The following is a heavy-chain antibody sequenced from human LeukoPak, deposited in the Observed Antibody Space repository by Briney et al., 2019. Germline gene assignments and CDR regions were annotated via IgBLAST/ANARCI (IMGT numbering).Heavy chain of an antibody. J-gene: IGHJ6*03. V-gene: IGHV3-23*01. CDR3: AKSVAGTPHYYYYYYMDV. Sequence: PGGSLRLSCAASGFTFSSYAMSWVRQAPGKGLEWVSAISGSGGSTYYADSVKGRFTISRDNSKNTLYLQMNSLRAEDTAVYYCAKSVAGTPHYYYYYYMDVWGKGTTVTVSS. CDR2: ISGSGGST. D-gene: IGHD6-19*01. CDR1: GFTFSSYA.